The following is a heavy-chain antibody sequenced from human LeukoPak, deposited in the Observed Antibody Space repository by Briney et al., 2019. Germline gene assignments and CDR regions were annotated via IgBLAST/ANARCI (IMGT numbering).Heavy chain of an antibody. V-gene: IGHV4-59*08. CDR3: ARLGDSSSRLYYFDY. CDR2: FHYSGST. D-gene: IGHD6-6*01. CDR1: GGSIGSYY. J-gene: IGHJ4*02. Sequence: PSETLSLTCTVSGGSIGSYYWSWIRQPPGKGLEWIGYFHYSGSTNYNPSLKSRVTISVDTSKNQFSLKLSSVTAADTAVYYCARLGDSSSRLYYFDYWGQGTLVTVSS.